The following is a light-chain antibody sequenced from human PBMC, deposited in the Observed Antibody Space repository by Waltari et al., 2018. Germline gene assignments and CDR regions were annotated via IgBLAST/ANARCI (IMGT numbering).Light chain of an antibody. V-gene: IGLV2-14*03. J-gene: IGLJ3*02. CDR3: NSYTGSSSWV. CDR1: SGDVGFYNY. Sequence: QSALTQPASLSGSPGQSIPISCTGTSGDVGFYNYVSCYQQHPGKSPRLIIYDVSERPSGVSNRFSGSKSGNTASLTISGLQAEDEADYYCNSYTGSSSWVFGGGTKLTVL. CDR2: DVS.